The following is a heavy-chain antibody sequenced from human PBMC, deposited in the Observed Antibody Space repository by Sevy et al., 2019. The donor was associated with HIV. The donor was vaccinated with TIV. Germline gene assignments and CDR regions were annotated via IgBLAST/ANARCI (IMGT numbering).Heavy chain of an antibody. D-gene: IGHD3-10*01. CDR1: GGSFSGYY. V-gene: IGHV4-34*01. Sequence: SETLSLTCAVYGGSFSGYYWSWIRQPPGKGLEWIGEINHSGSTNYNPSLKSRVTISVDTSKNQFSLKLSSVTAADTAVYYCARGLSSYYPNKHDYWGQGTLVTVSS. J-gene: IGHJ4*02. CDR3: ARGLSSYYPNKHDY. CDR2: INHSGST.